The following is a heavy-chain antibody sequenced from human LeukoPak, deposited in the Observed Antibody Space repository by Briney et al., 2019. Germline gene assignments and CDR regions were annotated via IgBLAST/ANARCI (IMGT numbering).Heavy chain of an antibody. Sequence: QPGGSLRLSCTPSGFSFRNNYMDWVRQAPGKGLEWVGRIRRKEDNFATEYAASVKGRFTISRDDSKDSVFLQMNSLRAEDTAVYYCARDNRGEVVDYWGQGTLVTVSS. D-gene: IGHD3-10*01. J-gene: IGHJ4*02. CDR1: GFSFRNNY. CDR3: ARDNRGEVVDY. CDR2: IRRKEDNFAT. V-gene: IGHV3-72*01.